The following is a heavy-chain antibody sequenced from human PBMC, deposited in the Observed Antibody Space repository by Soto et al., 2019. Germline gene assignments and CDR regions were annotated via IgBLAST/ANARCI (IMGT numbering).Heavy chain of an antibody. CDR1: GFIFSNYW. Sequence: EVQLVESGGGLVQPGGSLRLSCAGSGFIFSNYWMHWVRQAPGKGLEWVARIDHDGPTDYADSVRGRFTISRDNAEHTLYLQMNSLRPEDTAVYYCVRDSHGDYWGQGTLVTVSS. J-gene: IGHJ4*02. CDR2: IDHDGPT. CDR3: VRDSHGDY. V-gene: IGHV3-74*01.